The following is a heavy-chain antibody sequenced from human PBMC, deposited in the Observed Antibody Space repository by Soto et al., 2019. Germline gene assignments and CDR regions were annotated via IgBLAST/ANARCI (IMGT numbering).Heavy chain of an antibody. D-gene: IGHD2-8*02. Sequence: QVQLVQSGTEVEKPGASVKVSCKASGYSFTSYGIAWARQVPGQGPEWMGWISPYNVRTNYAQNVKGRVVMTTEISTNTVYLELRSLRSDDTAMYYCGRCRTDSYAMDVWGQGTTVTVSS. CDR2: ISPYNVRT. J-gene: IGHJ6*02. V-gene: IGHV1-18*01. CDR1: GYSFTSYG. CDR3: GRCRTDSYAMDV.